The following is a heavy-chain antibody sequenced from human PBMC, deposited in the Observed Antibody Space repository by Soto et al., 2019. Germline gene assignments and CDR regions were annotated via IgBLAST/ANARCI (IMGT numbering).Heavy chain of an antibody. CDR3: ASMPREYSGYDLGY. V-gene: IGHV3-21*01. D-gene: IGHD5-12*01. CDR1: GFTFSSYS. Sequence: EVQLVESGGGLVKPGGSLRLSCAASGFTFSSYSMNWVRQAPGKGLEWVSSIRSSSSYIYYADSVKGRFTISRDNAENSLYPQMNSLRAEEMAVYNCASMPREYSGYDLGYWGQSTEVTVSP. J-gene: IGHJ4*02. CDR2: IRSSSSYI.